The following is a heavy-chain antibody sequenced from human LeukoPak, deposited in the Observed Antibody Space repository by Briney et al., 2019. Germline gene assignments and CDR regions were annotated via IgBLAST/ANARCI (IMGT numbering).Heavy chain of an antibody. CDR1: GFTFSSSW. V-gene: IGHV3-52*01. CDR2: IKCDGSEK. J-gene: IGHJ4*02. D-gene: IGHD1-1*01. Sequence: PGGSLRLSCAASGFTFSSSWMHWVCQAPEKGLEWVADIKCDGSEKYYLDSVKGRFTISRDNAKNSLYLQMNSLRAEDSAVYYCARYCTFRTCSGTKFDSWGQGTLVTVSS. CDR3: ARYCTFRTCSGTKFDS.